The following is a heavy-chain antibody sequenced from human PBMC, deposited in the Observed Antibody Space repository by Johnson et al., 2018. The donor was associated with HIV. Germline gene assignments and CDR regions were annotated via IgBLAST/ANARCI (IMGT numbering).Heavy chain of an antibody. J-gene: IGHJ3*02. D-gene: IGHD6-19*01. CDR2: IWYDGSNK. CDR3: AKVAVPYEDDAFDI. V-gene: IGHV3-33*06. CDR1: GFTFSSYG. Sequence: EKLVESGGGVVQPGRSLRLSCAASGFTFSSYGMHWVRQAPGKGLEWVAVIWYDGSNKYYADSVKGRFTISRDNSKNTLYLQMNSLRAEDTAVYYCAKVAVPYEDDAFDIWGQGTMVTVSS.